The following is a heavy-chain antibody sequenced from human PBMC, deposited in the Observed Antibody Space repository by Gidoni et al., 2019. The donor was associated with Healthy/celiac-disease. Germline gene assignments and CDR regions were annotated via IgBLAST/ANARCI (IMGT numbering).Heavy chain of an antibody. CDR1: GFTFSSYA. CDR2: ISYDGSNK. D-gene: IGHD3-3*01. CDR3: ARVTIFGAFDI. J-gene: IGHJ3*02. Sequence: QVQLVESGGGVVQPGRSLRPSCAAAGFTFSSYAMHWVRQAPGKGLEWVAVISYDGSNKYYADSVKGRFTSSRDNSKNTLYLQMNSLRAEDTAVYYCARVTIFGAFDIWGQGTMVTVSS. V-gene: IGHV3-30-3*01.